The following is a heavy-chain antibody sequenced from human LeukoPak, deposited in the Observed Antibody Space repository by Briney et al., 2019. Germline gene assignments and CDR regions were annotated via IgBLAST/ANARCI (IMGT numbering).Heavy chain of an antibody. V-gene: IGHV3-23*01. Sequence: GGSLRLSCAASGFTFSSYAMSWVRQAPGKGLEWVSAITGSGGITNYADSVKGRFTISRDNSRNTLFLQMNSLRAEDTAVYYCASRQQLVRFFDYWGQGTLVTVSS. CDR2: ITGSGGIT. D-gene: IGHD6-13*01. CDR3: ASRQQLVRFFDY. CDR1: GFTFSSYA. J-gene: IGHJ4*02.